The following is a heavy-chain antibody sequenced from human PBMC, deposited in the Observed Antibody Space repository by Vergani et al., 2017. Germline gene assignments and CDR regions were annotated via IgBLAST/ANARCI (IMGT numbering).Heavy chain of an antibody. CDR2: ISYSGST. D-gene: IGHD7-27*01. V-gene: IGHV4-59*01. CDR3: ARETGDRYFDY. J-gene: IGHJ4*02. Sequence: QVQLQESGPGLVKPSETLSLTCTVSGGSISSYYWSWIRQPPGKGLKWIGYISYSGSTNYNPSLKSRVTISVDTSKNQFSLKLSSVTAADTAVYYCARETGDRYFDYWGQGTLVTVSS. CDR1: GGSISSYY.